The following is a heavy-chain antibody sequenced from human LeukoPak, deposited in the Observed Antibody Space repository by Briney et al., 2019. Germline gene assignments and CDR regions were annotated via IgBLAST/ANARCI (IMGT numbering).Heavy chain of an antibody. V-gene: IGHV3-11*06. D-gene: IGHD3-16*01. Sequence: GGSLRLSCAASGFTFSDYYMTWIRQAPEKGLEWVSSIGSSGSYTNHADSVKGRFTISRDNAKNSLYLQMNSLGAEDTAVYYCARSPTYGTSWYGMDVWGQGTTVTVSS. CDR2: IGSSGSYT. J-gene: IGHJ6*02. CDR1: GFTFSDYY. CDR3: ARSPTYGTSWYGMDV.